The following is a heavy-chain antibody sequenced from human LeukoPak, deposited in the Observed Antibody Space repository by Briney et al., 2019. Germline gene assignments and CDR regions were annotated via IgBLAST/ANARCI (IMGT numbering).Heavy chain of an antibody. CDR2: ISGSGGST. V-gene: IGHV3-23*01. CDR3: AKGSSIAAHPFDY. CDR1: GSTFSSYA. D-gene: IGHD6-6*01. Sequence: PGGSLRLSCAASGSTFSSYAMSWVRQAPGKGLEWVSAISGSGGSTYYADSVKGRFTISRDNSKNTLYLQMNSLRAEDTVVYYCAKGSSIAAHPFDYWGQGTLVTVSS. J-gene: IGHJ4*02.